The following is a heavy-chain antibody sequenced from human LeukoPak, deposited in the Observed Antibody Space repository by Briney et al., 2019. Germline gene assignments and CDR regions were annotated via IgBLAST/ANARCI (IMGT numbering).Heavy chain of an antibody. Sequence: SETLSLTCAVSGGSISSYYWSWIRQPPGKGLEWIGYIYYSGSTNYNPSLKSRVTISVDTSKNQFSLKLSSVTAADTAVYYCASITVGATHFDYWGQGTLVTVSS. J-gene: IGHJ4*02. D-gene: IGHD1-26*01. CDR2: IYYSGST. CDR1: GGSISSYY. CDR3: ASITVGATHFDY. V-gene: IGHV4-59*01.